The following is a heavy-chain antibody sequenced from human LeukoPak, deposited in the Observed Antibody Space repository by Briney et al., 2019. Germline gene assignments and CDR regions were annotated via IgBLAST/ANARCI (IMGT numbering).Heavy chain of an antibody. CDR1: GYTFTGYY. Sequence: EASVKVSCEASGYTFTGYYMHWVRQAPGQGLEWMGWINPNSGGTNYAQKFQGRVTMTRDTSISTAYMELSRLRSDDTAVYYCARAPSPPLGSGSYTYYYYYMDVWGKGTTVTISS. J-gene: IGHJ6*03. V-gene: IGHV1-2*02. D-gene: IGHD3-10*02. CDR2: INPNSGGT. CDR3: ARAPSPPLGSGSYTYYYYYMDV.